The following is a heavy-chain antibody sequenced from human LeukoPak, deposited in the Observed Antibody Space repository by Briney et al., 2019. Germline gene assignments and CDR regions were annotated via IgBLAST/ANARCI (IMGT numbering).Heavy chain of an antibody. V-gene: IGHV1-24*01. CDR1: GYTLTELS. J-gene: IGHJ4*02. CDR2: FDPEDGET. D-gene: IGHD3-3*01. CDR3: ATAPFNTIDY. Sequence: ASVKVSCKVSGYTLTELSVHWARQAPGKGLEWMGGFDPEDGETIYAQKFQGRVTMTEDTSTDTAYMELSSLRSEDTAVYYCATAPFNTIDYWGQGTLVTVSS.